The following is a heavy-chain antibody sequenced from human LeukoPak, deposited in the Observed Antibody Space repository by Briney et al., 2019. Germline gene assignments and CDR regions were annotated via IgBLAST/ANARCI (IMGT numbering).Heavy chain of an antibody. CDR2: ISGSGGST. Sequence: PGGSLRLSCAASGFTFSSYAMSWVRQAPGKGLEWVSAISGSGGSTYYADSVKGRFTISRDNSKNTLYLQMNSLRAEDTAVYYCAKDGNPLECLLYVDGFDYWGQGTLVTVSS. D-gene: IGHD3-3*01. CDR3: AKDGNPLECLLYVDGFDY. J-gene: IGHJ4*02. V-gene: IGHV3-23*01. CDR1: GFTFSSYA.